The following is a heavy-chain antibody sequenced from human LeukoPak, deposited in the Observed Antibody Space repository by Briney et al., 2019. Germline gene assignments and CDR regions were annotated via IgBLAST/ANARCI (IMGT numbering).Heavy chain of an antibody. Sequence: SETPSLTCTVSGGSISSYYWSWIRQPPGKGLEWIGYIYYSGSTNYNPSLKSRVTISVDTSKNQFSLKLSSVTAADTAVYYCARLVPRPNAKFDYWGQGTLVTVSS. CDR1: GGSISSYY. D-gene: IGHD2-2*01. CDR2: IYYSGST. CDR3: ARLVPRPNAKFDY. J-gene: IGHJ4*02. V-gene: IGHV4-59*01.